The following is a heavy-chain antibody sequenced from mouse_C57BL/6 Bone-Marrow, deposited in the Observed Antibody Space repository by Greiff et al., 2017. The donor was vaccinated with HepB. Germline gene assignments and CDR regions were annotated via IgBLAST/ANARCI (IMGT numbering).Heavy chain of an antibody. CDR3: ARHQEYYYGRGDYAMDY. CDR2: ISGGGGNT. J-gene: IGHJ4*01. Sequence: EVQRVESGGGLVKPGGSLKLSCAASGFTFSSYTMSWVRQTPEKRLEWVATISGGGGNTYYPDSVKGRFTISRDNAKNTLYLQMSSLRSEDTALYYCARHQEYYYGRGDYAMDYWGQGTSVTVSS. V-gene: IGHV5-9*01. CDR1: GFTFSSYT. D-gene: IGHD1-1*01.